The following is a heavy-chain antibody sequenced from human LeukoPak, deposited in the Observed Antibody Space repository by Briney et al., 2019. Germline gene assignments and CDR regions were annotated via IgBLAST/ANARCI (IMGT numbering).Heavy chain of an antibody. Sequence: SVKVSCKTSGGTFSSYAISWVRQAPGQGLEWMGGIIPIFGTANYAQKFQGRVTITTDESTSTAYMELSSLRSEDTAVYYCARGRRVEMALLDYWGQGTLVTVSS. V-gene: IGHV1-69*05. D-gene: IGHD5-24*01. CDR2: IIPIFGTA. J-gene: IGHJ4*02. CDR3: ARGRRVEMALLDY. CDR1: GGTFSSYA.